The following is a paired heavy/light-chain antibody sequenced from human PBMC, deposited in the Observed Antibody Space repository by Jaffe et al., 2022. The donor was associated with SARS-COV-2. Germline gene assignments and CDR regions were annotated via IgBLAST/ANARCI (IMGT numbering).Light chain of an antibody. CDR1: SSDIGGFNY. J-gene: IGLJ1*01. CDR3: SSYADSNNFRV. Sequence: QSALTQPPSASGSPGQSVTISCTGTSSDIGGFNYVSWFQHHPGKAPKLIIYEVSKRPSGVPDRFSGSKSGNTASLTVSGLQAEDEADYYCSSYADSNNFRVFGTGTKVTVL. CDR2: EVS. V-gene: IGLV2-8*01.
Heavy chain of an antibody. Sequence: EVQLVESGGGLVQPGRSLRLSCAASGFTFDDYAMHWVRQAPGKGLEWVSGISWNSGSIGYADSVKGRFTISRDNAKNSLYLQMNSLRADDTALYYCTKDGWGLWFGGLCEGGCVFDIWGQGTMVTVSS. CDR3: TKDGWGLWFGGLCEGGCVFDI. CDR1: GFTFDDYA. V-gene: IGHV3-9*01. CDR2: ISWNSGSI. J-gene: IGHJ3*02. D-gene: IGHD3-10*01.